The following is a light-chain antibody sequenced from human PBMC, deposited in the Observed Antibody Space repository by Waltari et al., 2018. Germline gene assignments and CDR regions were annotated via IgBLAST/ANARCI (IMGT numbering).Light chain of an antibody. V-gene: IGLV2-14*01. Sequence: QSALPQPASVSGSPGQSIPVSCTGTSSAVGSYNYVSCYQQHPGKAPKLMIYEFRNRPSGVSNRFSGSKSGNTASLTISGLQAEDEADYYCSSYTSSSTPWVFGGGTKVTVL. CDR2: EFR. J-gene: IGLJ3*02. CDR1: SSAVGSYNY. CDR3: SSYTSSSTPWV.